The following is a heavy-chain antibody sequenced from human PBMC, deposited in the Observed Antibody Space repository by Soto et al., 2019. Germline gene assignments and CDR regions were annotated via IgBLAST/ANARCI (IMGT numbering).Heavy chain of an antibody. V-gene: IGHV4-4*02. CDR2: MSHIGSV. CDR1: GVSIGSNYY. CDR3: ARSLGWYAIDY. J-gene: IGHJ4*02. Sequence: QVLLQESGPGLVQPSGTLSLACVVSGVSIGSNYYWGWVRQSPGKGLEWLGDMSHIGSVNYNPSLKSRVTISMDKSQNQFCLKLNSVAAADTAVYYCARSLGWYAIDYWGQGTLFIVSS. D-gene: IGHD6-19*01.